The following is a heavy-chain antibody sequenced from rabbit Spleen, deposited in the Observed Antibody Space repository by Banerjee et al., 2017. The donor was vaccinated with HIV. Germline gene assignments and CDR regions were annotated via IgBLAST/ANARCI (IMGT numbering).Heavy chain of an antibody. Sequence: QQQLEESGGGLVKPGGTLTLTCTASGFSFSSDFDMCWVRQAPGKGLEWIGCIYTGSSGRTSYASWAKGRFTISKTSSTTVTLQMTSLTAADTATYFCARGSAAMTMVITGYYFNLWGPGTLVTVS. CDR2: IYTGSSGRT. J-gene: IGHJ4*01. V-gene: IGHV1S45*01. CDR3: ARGSAAMTMVITGYYFNL. D-gene: IGHD2-1*01. CDR1: GFSFSSDFD.